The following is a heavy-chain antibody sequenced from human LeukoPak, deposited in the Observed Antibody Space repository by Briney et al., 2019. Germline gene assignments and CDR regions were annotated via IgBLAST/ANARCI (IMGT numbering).Heavy chain of an antibody. Sequence: GGSLRLSCAASGFTFSSYAMHWVRQAPGKGLGWVAVISYDGSNKYYADSVKGRFTISRDNSKNTLYLQMNSLRAEDTAVYYCARGLNYDYVWGSYRLGAFDIWGQGTMVTVSS. D-gene: IGHD3-16*02. J-gene: IGHJ3*02. CDR3: ARGLNYDYVWGSYRLGAFDI. CDR2: ISYDGSNK. CDR1: GFTFSSYA. V-gene: IGHV3-30-3*01.